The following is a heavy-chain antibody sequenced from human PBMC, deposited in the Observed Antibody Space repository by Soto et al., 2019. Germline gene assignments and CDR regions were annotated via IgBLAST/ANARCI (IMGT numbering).Heavy chain of an antibody. CDR1: GFTFSSYA. CDR3: ANHFGVVIISWFDP. CDR2: ISGGGGST. Sequence: GGSLRLSCAASGFTFSSYAMSWVRQAPGKGLEWVSAISGGGGSTYYADSVKGRFTISRDNSKNTLYLQMNSLRAEDTAVYYCANHFGVVIISWFDPWGQGTLVTVSS. V-gene: IGHV3-23*01. D-gene: IGHD3-3*01. J-gene: IGHJ5*02.